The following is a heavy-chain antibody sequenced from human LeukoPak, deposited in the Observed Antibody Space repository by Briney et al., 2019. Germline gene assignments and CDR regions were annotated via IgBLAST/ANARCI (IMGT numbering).Heavy chain of an antibody. CDR2: IIPILGIA. CDR1: GGTFSSYA. V-gene: IGHV1-69*04. Sequence: ASVKVSCKASGGTFSSYAISWVRQAPGQGLEWMGRIIPILGIANYAQKFQGRVTITADKSTSTAYMELSSLRSEDTAVYYCARVEYYYDSSGQGAFDIWGQGTMVTVSS. J-gene: IGHJ3*02. D-gene: IGHD3-22*01. CDR3: ARVEYYYDSSGQGAFDI.